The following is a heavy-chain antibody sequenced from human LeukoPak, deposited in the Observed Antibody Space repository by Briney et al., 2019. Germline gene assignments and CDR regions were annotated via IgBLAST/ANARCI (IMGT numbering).Heavy chain of an antibody. D-gene: IGHD4-17*01. CDR3: ARGWDYGDYLSVFDY. V-gene: IGHV3-7*01. J-gene: IGHJ4*02. CDR1: GFTFSSYA. CDR2: IKQDGSEK. Sequence: GGSLRLSCAASGFTFSSYAMSWVRQAPGKGLEWVANIKQDGSEKYYVDSVKGRFTISRDNAKNSLYLQMNSLRAEDTAVYYCARGWDYGDYLSVFDYWGQGTLVTVSS.